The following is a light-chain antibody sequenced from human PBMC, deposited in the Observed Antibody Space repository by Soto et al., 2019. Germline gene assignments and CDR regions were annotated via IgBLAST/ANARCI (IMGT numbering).Light chain of an antibody. Sequence: SSELTQPPSVSVSPGQTASITCSGDKLGDKYACWYQQRPGQSPVLVIYQDSKRPSGLPERFSGSNSGNTATLTISVTHAIHYADYSCQPLDSSTRVVFGRGTKLTVL. J-gene: IGLJ2*01. CDR1: KLGDKY. V-gene: IGLV3-1*01. CDR2: QDS. CDR3: QPLDSSTRVV.